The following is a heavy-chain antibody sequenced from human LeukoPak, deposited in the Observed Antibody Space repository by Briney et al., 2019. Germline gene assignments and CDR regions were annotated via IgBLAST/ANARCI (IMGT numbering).Heavy chain of an antibody. Sequence: PGGSLRLSWEASGFTFRSYSMNWVRQAPGKGLEWISYISRSTNSISYADSVKGRFTISRDNDKNSLFLQVNNLRDEDTAVYNCARDRGPGIKPAGTVGMDVWGQGTTVTVSS. V-gene: IGHV3-48*02. CDR1: GFTFRSYS. CDR3: ARDRGPGIKPAGTVGMDV. D-gene: IGHD6-13*01. J-gene: IGHJ6*02. CDR2: ISRSTNSI.